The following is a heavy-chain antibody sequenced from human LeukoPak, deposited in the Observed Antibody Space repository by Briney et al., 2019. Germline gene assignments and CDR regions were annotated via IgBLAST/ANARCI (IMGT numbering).Heavy chain of an antibody. Sequence: SVKVSCKVSGGTFISYAISWVRQAPGQGHEWMGTIIPILDIANYAQKFQGRVTITADKPTSTASMELSSLRSEDTAVYYCAEHDYGDYRYFDYWGQGTLVTVSS. V-gene: IGHV1-69*04. CDR3: AEHDYGDYRYFDY. CDR2: IIPILDIA. D-gene: IGHD4-17*01. CDR1: GGTFISYA. J-gene: IGHJ4*02.